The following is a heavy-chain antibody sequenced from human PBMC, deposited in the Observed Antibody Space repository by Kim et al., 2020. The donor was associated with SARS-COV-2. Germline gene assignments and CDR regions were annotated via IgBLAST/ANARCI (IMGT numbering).Heavy chain of an antibody. Sequence: GGSLRLSCAASGFTFSSYAMSWVRQAPGKGLEWVSAISGSGGSTYYADSVKGRFTISRDNSKNTLYLQMNSLRAEDTAVYYCAKGEVPAAIESYYYYYYMDVWGKGTTVTVSS. V-gene: IGHV3-23*01. CDR3: AKGEVPAAIESYYYYYYMDV. D-gene: IGHD2-2*01. J-gene: IGHJ6*03. CDR1: GFTFSSYA. CDR2: ISGSGGST.